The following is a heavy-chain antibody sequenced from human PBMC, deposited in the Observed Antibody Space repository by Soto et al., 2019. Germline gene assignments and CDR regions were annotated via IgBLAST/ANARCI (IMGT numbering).Heavy chain of an antibody. V-gene: IGHV1-69*08. J-gene: IGHJ6*02. CDR2: IITVLGTT. D-gene: IGHD5-12*01. CDR1: GDTFSSYA. CDR3: ARRRYCGYDCYHTHYYRMDV. Sequence: QVQLVQSGAELKKTGSSVKVSCRASGDTFSSYAVNWVRQAPGRGLEWMGRIITVLGTTDYAQNFKGRLRSTAWKSMKQSDMEMSSLRSEDTDVYYCARRRYCGYDCYHTHYYRMDVWCQGTTVTVAS.